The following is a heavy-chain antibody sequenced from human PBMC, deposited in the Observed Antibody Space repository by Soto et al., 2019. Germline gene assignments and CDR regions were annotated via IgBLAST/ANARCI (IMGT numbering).Heavy chain of an antibody. D-gene: IGHD5-12*01. Sequence: PSETLSLTCDVSRCSINNNNWWSWVRQPPGGGLEWIGELHHGGSTNYNPSLESRATFSVDISKNQFFLKLSSVTAADTAVYYCTKNSAYALDYWGQGTLVT. CDR3: TKNSAYALDY. J-gene: IGHJ4*02. V-gene: IGHV4-4*02. CDR1: RCSINNNNW. CDR2: LHHGGST.